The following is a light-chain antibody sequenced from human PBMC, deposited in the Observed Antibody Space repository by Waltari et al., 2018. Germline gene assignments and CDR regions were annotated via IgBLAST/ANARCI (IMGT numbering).Light chain of an antibody. V-gene: IGLV1-44*01. Sequence: QSVLTQPPSASGTPGQRVTISCSGSSSNIGSNTVNWYQQLPGTAPKLLSYSNEQRPSGVPDRFSGSKSGTSASLAISGLQSEEEADYYCAAWDDSLNGNVFGSGTKVTVL. J-gene: IGLJ6*01. CDR1: SSNIGSNT. CDR3: AAWDDSLNGNV. CDR2: SNE.